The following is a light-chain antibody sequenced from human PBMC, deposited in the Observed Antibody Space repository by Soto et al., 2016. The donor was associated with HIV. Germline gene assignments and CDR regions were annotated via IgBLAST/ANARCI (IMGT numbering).Light chain of an antibody. V-gene: IGKV1-33*01. CDR1: LDITNR. CDR2: DAS. Sequence: IRMTQSPSSLSASVGDRVTITCQANLDITNRVNWYQQKPGKPPKLLIHDASNLETGIPSRFSGGGSGTHFTFTISSLQPEDIGTYYCQHFDKLPLAFGGGPRWR. J-gene: IGKJ4*01. CDR3: QHFDKLPLA.